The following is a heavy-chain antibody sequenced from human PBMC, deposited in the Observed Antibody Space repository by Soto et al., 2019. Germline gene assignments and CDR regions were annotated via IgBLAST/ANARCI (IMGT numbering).Heavy chain of an antibody. CDR1: GASLSDNY. J-gene: IGHJ5*02. V-gene: IGHV4-34*01. Sequence: ETLSLTCAVYGASLSDNYCNWLRQPPGKGLEWIGEINHSGNTNYNPSLRSRVTISIDTSKNQFSLRLRSVTAADTAVYYCATSEYSSLSVNWFDPWGQGSLVTVSS. CDR2: INHSGNT. D-gene: IGHD6-6*01. CDR3: ATSEYSSLSVNWFDP.